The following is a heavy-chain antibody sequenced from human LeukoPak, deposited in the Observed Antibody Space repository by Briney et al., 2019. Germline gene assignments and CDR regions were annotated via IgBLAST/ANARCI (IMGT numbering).Heavy chain of an antibody. CDR1: GFTFNTYA. CDR3: VKDRIYGDGLWASPFDY. CDR2: ISTSGHI. D-gene: IGHD4-17*01. J-gene: IGHJ4*02. V-gene: IGHV3-64D*06. Sequence: GGSLRLSCSASGFTFNTYAMHWVRQAPGKGLEYVSGISTSGHIHYADSVKGRFTISRDNSQNTLYLQMGSLRPEDTAVYYSVKDRIYGDGLWASPFDYWGQGTLVTVSS.